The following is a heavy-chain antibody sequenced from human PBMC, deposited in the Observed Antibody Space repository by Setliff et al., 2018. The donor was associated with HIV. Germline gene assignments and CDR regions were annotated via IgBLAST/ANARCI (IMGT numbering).Heavy chain of an antibody. V-gene: IGHV4-59*08. J-gene: IGHJ6*02. D-gene: IGHD2-2*01. CDR2: IYHSGST. Sequence: SETLSLTCTVSGGSISSYYWSWIRQPPGKGLEWLGSIYHSGSTYYNPSLKSRVTISVDTSKNQFSLKLSSVTAADTAVYYCARRRGDVVVPAAIDYYYGMDVWGQGTTVTVSS. CDR1: GGSISSYY. CDR3: ARRRGDVVVPAAIDYYYGMDV.